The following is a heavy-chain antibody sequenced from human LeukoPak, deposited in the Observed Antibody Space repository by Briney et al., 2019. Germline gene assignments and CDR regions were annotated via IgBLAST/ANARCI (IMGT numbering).Heavy chain of an antibody. CDR1: GFTFSSYG. V-gene: IGHV3-23*01. CDR3: AKVATADRDV. J-gene: IGHJ6*02. D-gene: IGHD5-12*01. CDR2: ISGSGGST. Sequence: GGSLRLSCAASGFTFSSYGTHWVRQAPGKGLEWVSAISGSGGSTYYADSVKGRFTISRDNSKDTLYLQMNSLRAEDTAVYYCAKVATADRDVWGQGTTVTVSS.